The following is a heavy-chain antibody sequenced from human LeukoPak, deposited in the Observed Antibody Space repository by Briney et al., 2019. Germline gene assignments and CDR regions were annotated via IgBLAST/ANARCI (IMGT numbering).Heavy chain of an antibody. CDR2: IWYDGSDK. Sequence: GGSLRLSCAASGFTFGTYGMHWVRQAPGKGLEWVAVIWYDGSDKYYADSVKGRFTISRDNSKNTLYLQMNSLRAEDTAVYHCARGIGGTGPDAFDIWGQGTMVTVS. J-gene: IGHJ3*02. D-gene: IGHD1-26*01. CDR3: ARGIGGTGPDAFDI. V-gene: IGHV3-33*01. CDR1: GFTFGTYG.